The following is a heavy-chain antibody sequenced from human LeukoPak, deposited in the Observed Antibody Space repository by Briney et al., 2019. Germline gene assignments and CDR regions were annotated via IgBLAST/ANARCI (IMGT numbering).Heavy chain of an antibody. J-gene: IGHJ4*02. D-gene: IGHD6-19*01. Sequence: SSETLSLTCTVSGGSISSGSYYWSWIRQPAGKGLEWIGRIYTSGSTNYNPSLKSRVTISVDTSKNQISLKLSSVTAADTAVYYCAREDSSGKNYWGQGTLVTVSS. CDR2: IYTSGST. CDR1: GGSISSGSYY. V-gene: IGHV4-61*02. CDR3: AREDSSGKNY.